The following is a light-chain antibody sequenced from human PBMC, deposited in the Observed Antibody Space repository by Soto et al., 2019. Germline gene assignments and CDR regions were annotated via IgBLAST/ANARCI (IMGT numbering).Light chain of an antibody. CDR2: AES. Sequence: DIQMTQSPSSLSASVGDRVTITCRASQRISSYLHWYQQKPGKAPTLQIYAESSLQRGVPSRFSGSGSGTDFTLTISSLQPGDFATYYCQQSFSAPHTFGQGTTLEI. V-gene: IGKV1-39*01. CDR1: QRISSY. CDR3: QQSFSAPHT. J-gene: IGKJ2*01.